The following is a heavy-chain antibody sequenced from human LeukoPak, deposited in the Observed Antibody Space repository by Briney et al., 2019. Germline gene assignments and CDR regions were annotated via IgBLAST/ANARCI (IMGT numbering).Heavy chain of an antibody. J-gene: IGHJ5*02. CDR3: ARDLPYYYDSSQWFDP. Sequence: SETLSLTCTVSGGSISSSSYYWGWIRQPPGKGLEWIGSIYYSGSTYYNPSLKSRVTISVDTSKNQFSLKLSSVTAADTAVYYCARDLPYYYDSSQWFDPWGQETLVTVSS. D-gene: IGHD3-22*01. CDR2: IYYSGST. CDR1: GGSISSSSYY. V-gene: IGHV4-39*02.